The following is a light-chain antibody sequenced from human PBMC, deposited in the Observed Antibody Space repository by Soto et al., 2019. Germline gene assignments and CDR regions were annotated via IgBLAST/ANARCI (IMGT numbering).Light chain of an antibody. CDR3: QQYNNWPQT. J-gene: IGKJ2*01. CDR1: QSVNSN. CDR2: GAS. V-gene: IGKV3-15*01. Sequence: EIVMTQSPATLPVSPGERATLSCRASQSVNSNLAWYQQKPGQAPRLLIYGASTRATGIPARFSGSGSGTEFTLTIGRLQAEDFAVYYCQQYNNWPQTFGQGTKLEIK.